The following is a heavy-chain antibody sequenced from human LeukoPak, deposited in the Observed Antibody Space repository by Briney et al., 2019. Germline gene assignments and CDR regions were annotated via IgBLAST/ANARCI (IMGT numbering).Heavy chain of an antibody. V-gene: IGHV1-69*04. J-gene: IGHJ4*02. CDR3: ATPPRYYYDSSGYYYY. Sequence: AASVKVSCKASGGTFSSYAISWVRQAPGQGLEWMGRIIPILGIANYAQKFQGRVTVTADKSTSTAYMELSSLRSEDTAVYCCATPPRYYYDSSGYYYYWGQETLVTVSS. CDR1: GGTFSSYA. D-gene: IGHD3-22*01. CDR2: IIPILGIA.